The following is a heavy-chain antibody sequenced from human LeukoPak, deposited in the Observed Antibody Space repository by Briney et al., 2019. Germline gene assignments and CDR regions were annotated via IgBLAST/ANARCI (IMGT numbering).Heavy chain of an antibody. J-gene: IGHJ4*02. CDR1: GFTFDDYA. V-gene: IGHV3-9*01. Sequence: GGSLRLSCAASGFTFDDYAMHWVRQAPGKGPEWVSGISWNSGSIGYADSVKGRFTISRDNAKNSLYLQMNSLRAEDTALYYCAKDSGRWSFDYWGQGTLVTVSS. D-gene: IGHD6-19*01. CDR3: AKDSGRWSFDY. CDR2: ISWNSGSI.